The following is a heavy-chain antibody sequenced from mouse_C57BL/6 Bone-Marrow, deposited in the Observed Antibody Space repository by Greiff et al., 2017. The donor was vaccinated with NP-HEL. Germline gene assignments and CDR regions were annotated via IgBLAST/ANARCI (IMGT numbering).Heavy chain of an antibody. CDR1: GYSITSGYY. CDR3: AREGGLPFAY. J-gene: IGHJ3*01. D-gene: IGHD2-4*01. CDR2: ISYDGSN. Sequence: VQLQQSGPGLVKPSQSLSLTCSVTGYSITSGYYWNWIRQFPGNKLEWMGYISYDGSNNYNPSLKNRISITRDTSKNQFFLKLNSVTTEDTATYYCAREGGLPFAYWGQGTLVTVSA. V-gene: IGHV3-6*01.